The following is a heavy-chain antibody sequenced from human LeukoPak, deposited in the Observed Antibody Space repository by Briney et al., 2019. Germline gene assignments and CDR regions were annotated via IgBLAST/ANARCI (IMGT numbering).Heavy chain of an antibody. Sequence: ASVKVSCKASGYTFTGYFMHWVRQAPGQGLEWMGWINPNSGGTNDAQRFQGSVTMTRDTSISTAYMELSRLSSDDSAVYYCARRGSSVGGSYYSFDYWGQGTLVTVSS. CDR1: GYTFTGYF. CDR2: INPNSGGT. D-gene: IGHD1-26*01. J-gene: IGHJ4*02. V-gene: IGHV1-2*02. CDR3: ARRGSSVGGSYYSFDY.